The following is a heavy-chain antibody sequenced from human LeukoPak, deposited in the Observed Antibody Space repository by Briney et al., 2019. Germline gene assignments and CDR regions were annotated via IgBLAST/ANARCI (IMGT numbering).Heavy chain of an antibody. V-gene: IGHV3-30*18. Sequence: GRSLRLSCAASGFTFSSYGMHWVRQAPGKGLEWVAVISYDGSNKYYADSVKGRFTISRDNSKNTLYLQMNSLRAEDTAVYYCAKLSVVRGVIGDYWGQGTLVTVSS. J-gene: IGHJ4*02. CDR1: GFTFSSYG. D-gene: IGHD3-10*01. CDR3: AKLSVVRGVIGDY. CDR2: ISYDGSNK.